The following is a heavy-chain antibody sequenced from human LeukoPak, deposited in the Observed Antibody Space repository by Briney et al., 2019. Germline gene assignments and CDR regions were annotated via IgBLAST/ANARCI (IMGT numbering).Heavy chain of an antibody. V-gene: IGHV4-59*01. D-gene: IGHD2-15*01. CDR1: GGSISTYY. CDR2: IYYSGTT. Sequence: SETLSLTCTVSGGSISTYYWSWIRQPPGKGLEWIGYIYYSGTTKYNPSLKSRVTISADTSKNQLSLQLRSVTAADTAVYYCARGRGGGSRAYYWGQGTLVTVSS. CDR3: ARGRGGGSRAYY. J-gene: IGHJ4*02.